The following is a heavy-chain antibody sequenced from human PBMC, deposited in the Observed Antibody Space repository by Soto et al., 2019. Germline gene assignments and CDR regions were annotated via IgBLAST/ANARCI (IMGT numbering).Heavy chain of an antibody. CDR2: IYYSGST. Sequence: QVQLQESGPGLVKPSETLSLTCTVSGGSISSYYWSRVRQPPGKGLEWIGYIYYSGSTNYNPSLKSRVTISVDTSKNQFSLKLSSVTAADTAVYYCARFRSYWYFDLWGRGTLVTVSS. CDR3: ARFRSYWYFDL. J-gene: IGHJ2*01. V-gene: IGHV4-59*01. CDR1: GGSISSYY.